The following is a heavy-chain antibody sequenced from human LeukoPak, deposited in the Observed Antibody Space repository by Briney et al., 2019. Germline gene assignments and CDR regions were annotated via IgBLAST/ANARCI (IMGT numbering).Heavy chain of an antibody. CDR1: GFTFSGYW. V-gene: IGHV3-23*01. CDR2: ISGSGGST. D-gene: IGHD2-2*01. Sequence: GGSLRLSCAASGFTFSGYWMSWVRQAPGKGLEWVSAISGSGGSTYYADSVKGRFTISRDNSKNTLYLQMNSLRAEDTAVYYCAKRLIVVVPAAIDAFDIWGQGTMVTVSS. CDR3: AKRLIVVVPAAIDAFDI. J-gene: IGHJ3*02.